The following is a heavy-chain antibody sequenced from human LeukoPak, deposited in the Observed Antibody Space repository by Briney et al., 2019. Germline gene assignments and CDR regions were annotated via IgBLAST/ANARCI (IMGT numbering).Heavy chain of an antibody. CDR1: QFSIRSYS. Sequence: AGGSLRLSCTASQFSIRSYSMNWVRQAPGKGLEWVSYISSSSSTINYADSVRGRFTISRDNAKSSLYLQMNSLRVEDTAVYYCTCDLNRSDGLWGQGTMVTVSS. D-gene: IGHD2-8*01. CDR3: TCDLNRSDGL. CDR2: ISSSSSTI. J-gene: IGHJ3*01. V-gene: IGHV3-48*04.